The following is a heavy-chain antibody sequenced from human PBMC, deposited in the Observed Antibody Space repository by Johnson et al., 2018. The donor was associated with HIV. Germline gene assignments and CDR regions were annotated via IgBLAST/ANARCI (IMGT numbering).Heavy chain of an antibody. CDR3: AKDLRQVVVNDVFDI. Sequence: VQLVESGGGLVQPGGSLRLSCAASGFTFSSYWMHWVRQAPGKGLVWVSRINSDGRSTRYADSVKGRFTISRDNAKNTLYLQMNSLRAEDTAVYYCAKDLRQVVVNDVFDIWGQGTVVTVSP. J-gene: IGHJ3*02. CDR2: INSDGRST. CDR1: GFTFSSYW. V-gene: IGHV3-74*01. D-gene: IGHD3-22*01.